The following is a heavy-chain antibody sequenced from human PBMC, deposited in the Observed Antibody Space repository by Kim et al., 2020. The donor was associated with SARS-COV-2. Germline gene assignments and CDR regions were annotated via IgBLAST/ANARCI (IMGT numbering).Heavy chain of an antibody. D-gene: IGHD3-10*01. J-gene: IGHJ4*02. CDR2: ISYDGSNK. V-gene: IGHV3-30*04. Sequence: GGSLRLSCAASGFTFSSYAMHWVRQAPGKGLEWVAVISYDGSNKYYADSVKGRFTISRDNSKNTLYLQMNSLRAEDTAVYYCARDIRFGDVDYWGQGTLVTVSS. CDR1: GFTFSSYA. CDR3: ARDIRFGDVDY.